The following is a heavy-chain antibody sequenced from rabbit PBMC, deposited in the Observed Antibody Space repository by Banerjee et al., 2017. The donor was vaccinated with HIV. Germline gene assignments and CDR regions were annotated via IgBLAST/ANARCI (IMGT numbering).Heavy chain of an antibody. D-gene: IGHD4-1*01. CDR3: ARDLAGAIGWNFYL. Sequence: QSLEESGGDLVKPGASLTLTCKASGFDFSSSYYMCWVRQAPGKGLEWIACINAATGKPVYATWAKGRFTISRTSSTTVTLQMTSLTAADTATYFCARDLAGAIGWNFYLWGPGTLVTVS. V-gene: IGHV1S40*01. CDR2: INAATGKP. CDR1: GFDFSSSYY. J-gene: IGHJ4*01.